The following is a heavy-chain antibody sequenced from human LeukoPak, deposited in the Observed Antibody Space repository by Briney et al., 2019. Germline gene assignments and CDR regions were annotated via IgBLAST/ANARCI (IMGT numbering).Heavy chain of an antibody. J-gene: IGHJ3*02. CDR3: ARGLTGMNAFDI. Sequence: SQTLSLTCALSGDNVSSNSAAWHWTRQSPSRGLEWLGRTYYRYKWYNNYAVSVKSRITIIPDASKNKFSLQLNSVTPEDTAVYYCARGLTGMNAFDIWGQGTMVTVSS. CDR2: TYYRYKWYN. D-gene: IGHD7-27*01. V-gene: IGHV6-1*01. CDR1: GDNVSSNSAA.